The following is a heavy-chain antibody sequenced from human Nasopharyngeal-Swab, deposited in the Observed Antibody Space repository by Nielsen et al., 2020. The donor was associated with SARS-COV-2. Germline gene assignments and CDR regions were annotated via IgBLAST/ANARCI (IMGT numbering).Heavy chain of an antibody. CDR2: IAYDGSNK. CDR1: EFSFTPSW. D-gene: IGHD4-23*01. V-gene: IGHV3-30*03. CDR3: VRGYGGNSEVDAFDI. Sequence: GESLKISCTAWEFSFTPSWLTWIRQTPGKGLEWVAVIAYDGSNKYYVDSVRGRFTISRDNSKNTLYLQMNSLRADDTAVYYCVRGYGGNSEVDAFDIWGQGTMVTVSS. J-gene: IGHJ3*02.